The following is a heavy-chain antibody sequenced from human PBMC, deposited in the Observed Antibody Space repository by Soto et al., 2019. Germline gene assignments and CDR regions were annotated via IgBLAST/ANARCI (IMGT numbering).Heavy chain of an antibody. CDR2: IYWDDDK. Sequence: QITLKESGPTLVKPTQPLTLTCTVSGFSLSTSGVGVGWIRQPPGKALEWLALIYWDDDKRYSPSLKSRLTITKDTSKNQVVLTMTNMDPVDTATYYCAHDVAVAGSRTYYYGMDVWGQGTTVTVSS. V-gene: IGHV2-5*02. D-gene: IGHD6-19*01. J-gene: IGHJ6*02. CDR3: AHDVAVAGSRTYYYGMDV. CDR1: GFSLSTSGVG.